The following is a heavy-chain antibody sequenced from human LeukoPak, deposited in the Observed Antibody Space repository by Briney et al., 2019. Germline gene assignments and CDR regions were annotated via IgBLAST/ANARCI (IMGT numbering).Heavy chain of an antibody. CDR2: ISYDGSNK. D-gene: IGHD2-2*01. CDR1: GFTFSSYA. Sequence: GGSLRLSCAASGFTFSSYAMHWVRQAPGKGLEWVAVISYDGSNKYYADSVKGRFTISRDNSKNTLYLQMNSLRAEDTAVYYCAREGGGYCSSTSCYVHYWGQGTLVTVSS. J-gene: IGHJ4*02. V-gene: IGHV3-30*04. CDR3: AREGGGYCSSTSCYVHY.